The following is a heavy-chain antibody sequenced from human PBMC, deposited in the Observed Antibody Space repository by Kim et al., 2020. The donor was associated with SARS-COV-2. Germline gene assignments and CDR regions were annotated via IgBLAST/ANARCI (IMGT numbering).Heavy chain of an antibody. Sequence: GGSLRLSCAASGFTFSSYSMNWVRQAPGKGLEWVSSISSSSSYIYYADSVKGRFIISRDNAKNSLYLQMNSLRAEDTAVYYCARDPYYDILTGYYYYFDYWGQGTLVTVSS. CDR2: ISSSSSYI. D-gene: IGHD3-9*01. J-gene: IGHJ4*02. V-gene: IGHV3-21*01. CDR3: ARDPYYDILTGYYYYFDY. CDR1: GFTFSSYS.